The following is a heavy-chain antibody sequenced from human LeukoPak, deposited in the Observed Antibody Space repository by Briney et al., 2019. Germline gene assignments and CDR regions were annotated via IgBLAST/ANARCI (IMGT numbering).Heavy chain of an antibody. V-gene: IGHV3-9*01. D-gene: IGHD3-22*01. Sequence: GGSLRLSCAASGFTFDDYAMHWVRQAPGKGLEWVSGISWNSGSIGYADSVKGRFTISRDNAKNSLYLQMNSLRAEDTALYYCAKEIRPNFYNSSGYYHDAFAIWGQGAMVTVSS. CDR3: AKEIRPNFYNSSGYYHDAFAI. CDR2: ISWNSGSI. J-gene: IGHJ3*02. CDR1: GFTFDDYA.